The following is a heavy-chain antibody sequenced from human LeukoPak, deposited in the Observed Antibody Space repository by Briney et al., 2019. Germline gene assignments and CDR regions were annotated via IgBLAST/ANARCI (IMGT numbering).Heavy chain of an antibody. J-gene: IGHJ6*03. CDR1: GGSISSYY. V-gene: IGHV4-59*01. CDR3: ARGPYYYGSGNLYYYYYYMDV. D-gene: IGHD3-10*01. Sequence: PSETLSLTCTVSGGSISSYYWSWIRQPPGKGLEWIGYIYYSGSTNYNPSLKSRVTISVDTSKNQFSLKLSSVTAADTAVYYCARGPYYYGSGNLYYYYYYMDVWGKGTTVTVSS. CDR2: IYYSGST.